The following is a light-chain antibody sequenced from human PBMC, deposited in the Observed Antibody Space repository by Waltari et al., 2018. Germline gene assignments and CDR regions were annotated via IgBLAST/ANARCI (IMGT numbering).Light chain of an antibody. CDR2: TSN. J-gene: IGLJ3*02. Sequence: QSMLTKPPSPSATPGQPVTMSCSGSSSNMGRTTVQWYQPLPGAAPKLLIYTSNRRPSGVPDRFSASKSGTSASLAISGLQSEDEAEYYCAAWDDSLNGWLFGGGTKLTVL. CDR3: AAWDDSLNGWL. CDR1: SSNMGRTT. V-gene: IGLV1-44*01.